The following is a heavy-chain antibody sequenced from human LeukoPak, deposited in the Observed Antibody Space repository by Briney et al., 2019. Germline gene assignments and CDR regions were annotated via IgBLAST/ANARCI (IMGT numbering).Heavy chain of an antibody. J-gene: IGHJ6*02. CDR2: IYPSDSDT. V-gene: IGHV5-51*01. Sequence: GESLKISCKGSGYSFTSYWIGWVRQMPGKGLEWMGIIYPSDSDTKYSPSFQGLVTISADKSISTAYLQWSSLKASDTAMYYCARSRKPFYSYYGMDVWGQGTTVTVSS. CDR3: ARSRKPFYSYYGMDV. D-gene: IGHD1-14*01. CDR1: GYSFTSYW.